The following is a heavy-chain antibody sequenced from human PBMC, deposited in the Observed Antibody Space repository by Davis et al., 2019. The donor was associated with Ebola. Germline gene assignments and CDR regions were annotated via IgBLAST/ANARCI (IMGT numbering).Heavy chain of an antibody. J-gene: IGHJ4*02. CDR2: ISSSSSYI. CDR1: GFTVSSNY. V-gene: IGHV3-21*01. Sequence: GESLKISCAASGFTVSSNYMSWVRQAPGKGLEWVSSISSSSSYIYYADSVKGRFTISRDNAKNSLYLQMNSLRAEDTAVYYCARDLHYYDSSGYYLLSFDYWGQGTLVTVSS. D-gene: IGHD3-22*01. CDR3: ARDLHYYDSSGYYLLSFDY.